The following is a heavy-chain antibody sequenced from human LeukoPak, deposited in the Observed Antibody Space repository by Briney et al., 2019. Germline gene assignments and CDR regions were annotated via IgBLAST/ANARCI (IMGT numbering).Heavy chain of an antibody. CDR3: ARGDEYSSSSEDFQH. J-gene: IGHJ1*01. D-gene: IGHD6-6*01. Sequence: GGSLRLSCAASGFTFSSYAMHWVRQAPGKGLEWVAVISYDGSNKYYADSVKGRFTISRDNSKNTLYLQMNSLRAEDTAVYYCARGDEYSSSSEDFQHWGQGTLVTVSS. V-gene: IGHV3-30-3*01. CDR2: ISYDGSNK. CDR1: GFTFSSYA.